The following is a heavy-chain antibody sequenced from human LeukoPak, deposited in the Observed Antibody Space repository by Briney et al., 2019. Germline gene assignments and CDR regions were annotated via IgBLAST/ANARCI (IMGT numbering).Heavy chain of an antibody. CDR2: INPNSGGT. J-gene: IGHJ4*02. CDR3: AREIAAVGTGNFDF. D-gene: IGHD6-13*01. CDR1: GYTFTGYY. V-gene: IGHV1-2*02. Sequence: ASVKVSCKASGYTFTGYYMHWVRQAPGQGLEWMGWINPNSGGTNYAQKFQGRVTMTRDTSIGTAYMEVSGLRSDDTAVYYCAREIAAVGTGNFDFWGQGTLVTVSS.